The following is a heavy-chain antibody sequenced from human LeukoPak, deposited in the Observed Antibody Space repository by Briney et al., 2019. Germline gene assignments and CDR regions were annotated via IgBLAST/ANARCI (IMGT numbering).Heavy chain of an antibody. J-gene: IGHJ4*02. CDR2: IKNRANNYAT. D-gene: IGHD1-26*01. V-gene: IGHV3-73*01. CDR3: TRLDGSYFRFDY. Sequence: GGSLRLSCAASGFTFSGSAMHWVRQASGKGLEWIGRIKNRANNYATAYAASVRGRFTISRDDSKNTAYLQMNSLKTEDTAVHYCTRLDGSYFRFDYWGQGTLVTVSS. CDR1: GFTFSGSA.